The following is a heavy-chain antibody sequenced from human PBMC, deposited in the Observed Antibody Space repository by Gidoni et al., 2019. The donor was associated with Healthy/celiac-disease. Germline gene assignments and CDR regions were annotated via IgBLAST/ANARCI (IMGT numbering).Heavy chain of an antibody. V-gene: IGHV1-69*01. CDR3: ARGYEETGYYGSGSYPY. CDR1: GGTFSSYA. CDR2: IIPIFGTA. J-gene: IGHJ4*02. Sequence: QVQLVQSGAEVKKPGSSVKVSCKASGGTFSSYAISWVRQAPGQGLEWMGGIIPIFGTANYAQKFQGRVTITADESTSTAYMELSSLRSEDTAVYYCARGYEETGYYGSGSYPYWGQGTLVTVSS. D-gene: IGHD3-10*01.